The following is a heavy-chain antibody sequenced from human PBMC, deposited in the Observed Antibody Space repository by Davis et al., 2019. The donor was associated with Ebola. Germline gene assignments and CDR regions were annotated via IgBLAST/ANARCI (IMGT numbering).Heavy chain of an antibody. CDR2: IRSKANSYAT. CDR1: GFTFSGSA. V-gene: IGHV3-73*01. D-gene: IGHD3-22*01. CDR3: ARAEYYYDSSGYTGHYYGMDV. Sequence: GESLKISCAASGFTFSGSAMHWVRQASGKGLEWVGRIRSKANSYATAYAASVKGRFTISRDNAKNSLYLQMNSLRAEDTAVYYCARAEYYYDSSGYTGHYYGMDVWGQGTTVTVSS. J-gene: IGHJ6*02.